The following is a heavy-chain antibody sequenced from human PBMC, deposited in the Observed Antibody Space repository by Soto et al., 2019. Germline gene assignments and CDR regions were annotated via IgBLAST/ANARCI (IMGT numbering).Heavy chain of an antibody. V-gene: IGHV3-48*01. J-gene: IGHJ4*02. Sequence: PGGSLRLSCGVSGFIFSDYSMNWVRQAPGKGLEWVSYISRDSGVRYYADSVQGRSTFSRDNAKNLLYLEMNNLRAEDTAVYYCARDHVWAFDYWGQGTLVTVSS. D-gene: IGHD1-26*01. CDR1: GFIFSDYS. CDR3: ARDHVWAFDY. CDR2: ISRDSGVR.